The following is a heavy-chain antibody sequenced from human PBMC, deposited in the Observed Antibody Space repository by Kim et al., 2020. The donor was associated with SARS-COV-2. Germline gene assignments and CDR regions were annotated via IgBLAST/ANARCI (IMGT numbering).Heavy chain of an antibody. V-gene: IGHV3-30-3*01. CDR3: ARDFYRFGIVLTGPRDY. CDR1: GFTFSSYA. Sequence: GGSLRLSCAASGFTFSSYAMHWVRQAPGKGLEWVAVISYDGSNKYYADSVKGRFTISRDNSKNTLYLQMNSLRAEDTAVYYCARDFYRFGIVLTGPRDYWGQGTLVTVSS. J-gene: IGHJ4*02. D-gene: IGHD3-9*01. CDR2: ISYDGSNK.